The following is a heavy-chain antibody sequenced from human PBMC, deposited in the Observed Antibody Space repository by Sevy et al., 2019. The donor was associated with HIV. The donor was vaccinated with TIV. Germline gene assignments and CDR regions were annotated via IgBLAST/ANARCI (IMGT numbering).Heavy chain of an antibody. CDR2: ISSSSSYT. Sequence: GSLRLSCAASGFTFSDYYMSWIRQAPGKGLEWVSYISSSSSYTNYADSVKGRFTISRDNAKNSLYLQMNSLRAEDTAVYYCARQLFPGYYYMDVWGKGTTVTVS. D-gene: IGHD2-21*01. CDR1: GFTFSDYY. J-gene: IGHJ6*03. V-gene: IGHV3-11*06. CDR3: ARQLFPGYYYMDV.